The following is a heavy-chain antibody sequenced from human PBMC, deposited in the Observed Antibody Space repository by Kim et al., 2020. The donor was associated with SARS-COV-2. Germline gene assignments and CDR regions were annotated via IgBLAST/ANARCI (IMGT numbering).Heavy chain of an antibody. J-gene: IGHJ4*02. Sequence: SETLSLTCTVSGGSISSSSYYWGWLRQPPGKGLEWIGSIYYSGSTNYYLTLKSRVTISVDTSKNQFSLKLSSVTAADTAVYYCARHQINASVQLLWFGELSRQFDYWGQGTPGTVSS. CDR2: IYYSGST. D-gene: IGHD3-10*01. V-gene: IGHV4-39*01. CDR1: GGSISSSSYY. CDR3: ARHQINASVQLLWFGELSRQFDY.